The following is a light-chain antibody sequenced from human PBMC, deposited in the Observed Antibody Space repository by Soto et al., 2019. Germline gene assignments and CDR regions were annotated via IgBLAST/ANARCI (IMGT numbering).Light chain of an antibody. CDR3: QQYGSAGT. J-gene: IGKJ1*01. CDR2: GAS. CDR1: QSVSNNY. Sequence: EIGLTQSPGTLSLSPGERATLSCRASQSVSNNYLAWYQQKPGQAPRLLIYGASNRATGMPDRFSGSGSGTDFTLTISRLEPEDFAVYYCQQYGSAGTFGQGTKVEIK. V-gene: IGKV3-20*01.